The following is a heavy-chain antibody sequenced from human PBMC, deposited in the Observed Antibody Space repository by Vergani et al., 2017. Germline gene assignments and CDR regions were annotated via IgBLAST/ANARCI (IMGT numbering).Heavy chain of an antibody. V-gene: IGHV1-69*12. CDR3: AHYSGSQRYDYMDV. J-gene: IGHJ6*03. CDR2: IIPIFGTA. D-gene: IGHD5-12*01. CDR1: GGTFSSYA. Sequence: QVQLVQSGAEVKKPGSSVKVSCKASGGTFSSYAISWVRQAPGQGLEWMGGIIPIFGTANYAQKFQGRVTMTADESTSTAYMELSSLRAEDTAVYYCAHYSGSQRYDYMDVWGKGTTVTVSS.